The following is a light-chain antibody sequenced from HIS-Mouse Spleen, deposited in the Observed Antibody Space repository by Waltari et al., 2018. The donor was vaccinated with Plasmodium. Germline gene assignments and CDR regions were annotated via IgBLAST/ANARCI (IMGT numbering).Light chain of an antibody. V-gene: IGKV3-20*01. CDR2: GAS. CDR3: MQSIQLPPT. CDR1: QSVSSSY. Sequence: EIVLTQSPGTLSLSPGERATLSCRASQSVSSSYLAWYQQKPGQAPRLLIYGASSRATGIPDRFSGSGSGTDFTLTISRLEPEDFAVYYCMQSIQLPPTFGGGTKVEIK. J-gene: IGKJ4*01.